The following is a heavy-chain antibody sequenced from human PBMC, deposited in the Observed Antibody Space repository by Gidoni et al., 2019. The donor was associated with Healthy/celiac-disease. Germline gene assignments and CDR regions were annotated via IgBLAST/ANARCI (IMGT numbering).Heavy chain of an antibody. CDR2: INPNSGGT. CDR1: GYAFPGYY. Sequence: QVQLVQSGAEVKKPGASVKVSCKASGYAFPGYYIHWVRQAPGQGLEWMGWINPNSGGTNYAQNFQGRVTMTRDTAISTAYMELRRLRYDDTAVYYCARDFLHYYDSSGHLPSGCAFDMWGQGTMVTVSS. CDR3: ARDFLHYYDSSGHLPSGCAFDM. D-gene: IGHD3-22*01. J-gene: IGHJ3*02. V-gene: IGHV1-2*02.